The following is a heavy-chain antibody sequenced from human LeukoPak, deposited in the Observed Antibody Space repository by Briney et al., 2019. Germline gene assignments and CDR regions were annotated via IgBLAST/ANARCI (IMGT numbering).Heavy chain of an antibody. V-gene: IGHV3-9*01. J-gene: IGHJ4*02. D-gene: IGHD4-17*01. Sequence: GGSLRLSCAASGFTFDVYAMHWVRQAPGKGLEWVSGISWNSGRIDYADSVKGRFTISRDNAKKSLYLQMNSLRAEDTALYYCAKGLYGDYVGYFDSWGQGTQVTVSP. CDR3: AKGLYGDYVGYFDS. CDR1: GFTFDVYA. CDR2: ISWNSGRI.